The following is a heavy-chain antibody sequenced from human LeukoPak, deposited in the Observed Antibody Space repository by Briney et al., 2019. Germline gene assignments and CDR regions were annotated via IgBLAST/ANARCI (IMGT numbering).Heavy chain of an antibody. V-gene: IGHV1-18*01. J-gene: IGHJ4*02. CDR1: GYTFTSYG. CDR3: AISYYDSSGYYYGPYFDY. D-gene: IGHD3-22*01. Sequence: ASVKVSCKASGYTFTSYGISWVRQAPGQGLEWMGWISAYNGNTNYAQKLQGRVTMTTDTSTSTAYMELRSLRSDDTAVYYCAISYYDSSGYYYGPYFDYSGQGTLVTVSS. CDR2: ISAYNGNT.